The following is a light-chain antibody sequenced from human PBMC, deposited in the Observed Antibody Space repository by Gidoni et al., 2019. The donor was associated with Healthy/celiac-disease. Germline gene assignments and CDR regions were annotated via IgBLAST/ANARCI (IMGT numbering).Light chain of an antibody. J-gene: IGKJ3*01. CDR1: QSVSSY. CDR3: QQRSNWPLT. CDR2: DAS. Sequence: PATLSLSPGERATLSCRASQSVSSYLAWYQQKPGQAPRLLIYDASNRATGIPARFSGSGSGTDFTLTISSLEPEDFAVYYCQQRSNWPLTFGPGTKVDIK. V-gene: IGKV3-11*01.